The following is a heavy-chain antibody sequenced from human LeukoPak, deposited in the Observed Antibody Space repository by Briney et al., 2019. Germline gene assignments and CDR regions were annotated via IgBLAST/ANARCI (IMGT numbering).Heavy chain of an antibody. CDR1: GGSISSSNW. D-gene: IGHD6-13*01. V-gene: IGHV4-4*02. Sequence: PSGTLSLTCAVSGGSISSSNWWSWVRQPPGKGLEWIGEIYHSGSTNYNPSLKSRVTISVDTSKNQFSLKLSSVTAADTAVYYCASSAAGPPFDYWGQGTLVTVSS. J-gene: IGHJ4*02. CDR3: ASSAAGPPFDY. CDR2: IYHSGST.